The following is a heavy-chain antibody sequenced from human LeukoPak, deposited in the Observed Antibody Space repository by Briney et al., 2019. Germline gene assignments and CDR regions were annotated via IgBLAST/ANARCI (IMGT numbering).Heavy chain of an antibody. CDR1: GGSISSYY. J-gene: IGHJ4*02. D-gene: IGHD3-3*01. V-gene: IGHV4-59*12. CDR3: ARAYDFKIDY. CDR2: IYHSGST. Sequence: SETLSLTCTVSGGSISSYYWSWIRQPPGKSLEWIGYIYHSGSTYYNPSLKSRVTISVDRSKNQFSLKLSSVTAADTAVYYCARAYDFKIDYWGQGTLVTVSS.